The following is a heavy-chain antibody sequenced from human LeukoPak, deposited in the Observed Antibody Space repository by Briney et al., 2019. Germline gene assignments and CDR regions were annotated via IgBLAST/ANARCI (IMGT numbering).Heavy chain of an antibody. Sequence: ASVKVSCKASGYTFTSYYMHWVRQAPGQGLEWMGIINPSGGSTSYAQKFQGRVTMTRDTSISTAYMELSSPRSDDTAVYYCARDWLLRYSEGGFDYWGQGTLVTVSS. CDR1: GYTFTSYY. D-gene: IGHD3-9*01. CDR2: INPSGGST. CDR3: ARDWLLRYSEGGFDY. J-gene: IGHJ4*02. V-gene: IGHV1-46*01.